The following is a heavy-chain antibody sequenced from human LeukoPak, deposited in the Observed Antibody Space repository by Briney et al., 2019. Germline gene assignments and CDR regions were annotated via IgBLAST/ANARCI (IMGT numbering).Heavy chain of an antibody. CDR2: TSSSSSYI. Sequence: GTLSLTCAVSGGSISSSNWWSWVRQPPGKGLEWVSSTSSSSSYIYYADSVKGRFTISRDNAKNSLYLQMNSLRAEDTAVYYCARARGSSGLGYRSDYWGQGTLVTVSS. J-gene: IGHJ4*02. V-gene: IGHV3-21*01. CDR1: GGSISSSN. CDR3: ARARGSSGLGYRSDY. D-gene: IGHD6-19*01.